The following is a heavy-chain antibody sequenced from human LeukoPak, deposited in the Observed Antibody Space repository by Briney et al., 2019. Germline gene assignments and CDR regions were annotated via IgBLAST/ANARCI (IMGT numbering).Heavy chain of an antibody. CDR1: GGSISSYY. D-gene: IGHD6-19*01. V-gene: IGHV4-4*07. CDR3: ARGGGGQWVVLGGFDY. J-gene: IGHJ4*02. CDR2: IYTSGST. Sequence: SETLSLTCTVSGGSISSYYWSWIRQPAGQGLEWIGRIYTSGSTNYNPSLKSRVTMSVDTSKNQFSLKLSAVTPADTAVYYCARGGGGQWVVLGGFDYWGQGPLVTVSS.